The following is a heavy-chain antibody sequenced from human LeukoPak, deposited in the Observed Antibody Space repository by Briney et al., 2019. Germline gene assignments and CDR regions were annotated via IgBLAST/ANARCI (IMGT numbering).Heavy chain of an antibody. CDR3: TRQGNLRNYYYYYMDV. V-gene: IGHV3-73*01. CDR2: IRSKANSYAT. D-gene: IGHD4-17*01. Sequence: GGSLRLSRAASGFTFSGSAMHWVRQASGKGLEWVGRIRSKANSYATAYAASVKGRFTISRDDSKNTAYLQMNNLKTADTAVYHCTRQGNLRNYYYYYMDVWGKGTTVTVSS. J-gene: IGHJ6*03. CDR1: GFTFSGSA.